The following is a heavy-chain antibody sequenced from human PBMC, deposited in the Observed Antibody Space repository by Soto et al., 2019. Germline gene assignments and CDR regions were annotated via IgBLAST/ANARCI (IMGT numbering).Heavy chain of an antibody. J-gene: IGHJ2*01. CDR3: AKYYYGSGSKGWYFNL. CDR2: IPGSGGTT. CDR1: GFTFTNYA. D-gene: IGHD3-10*01. V-gene: IGHV3-23*01. Sequence: EVQLLESGGGFVQPGGSLRLSCAASGFTFTNYAMSWVRQAPGKGLEWVSHIPGSGGTTYYADSVKGRFTISRDNSKNTLYLQMNSLRAEDTAVYFCAKYYYGSGSKGWYFNLWGRGTLVTVSS.